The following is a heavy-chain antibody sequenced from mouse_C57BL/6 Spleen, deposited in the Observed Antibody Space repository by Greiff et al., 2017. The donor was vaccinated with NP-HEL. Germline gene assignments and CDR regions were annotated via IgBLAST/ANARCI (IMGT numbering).Heavy chain of an antibody. CDR3: ARGNYYGSSYHYYAMDY. D-gene: IGHD1-1*01. V-gene: IGHV1-39*01. CDR2: INPNYGTT. CDR1: GYSFTDYN. Sequence: EVKLQESGPELVKPGASVKISCKASGYSFTDYNMNWVKQSNGKSLEWIGVINPNYGTTSYNQKFKGKATLTVDQSSSTAYMQLNSLTSEDSAVYYCARGNYYGSSYHYYAMDYWGQGTSVTVSS. J-gene: IGHJ4*01.